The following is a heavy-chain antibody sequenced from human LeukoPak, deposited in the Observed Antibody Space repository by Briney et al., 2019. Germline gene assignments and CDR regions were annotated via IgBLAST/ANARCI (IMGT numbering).Heavy chain of an antibody. CDR2: IKQDGSEK. J-gene: IGHJ4*02. D-gene: IGHD5-18*01. V-gene: IGHV3-7*01. Sequence: PGGSLRLSCAASGFTFSSYWMSWVRQAPGKGLEWVANIKQDGSEKYYVDSVKGQFTISRDNARNSLYLQMNSLRAEDTAVYYCARYSYGIHDFDYWGQGTLVTVSS. CDR3: ARYSYGIHDFDY. CDR1: GFTFSSYW.